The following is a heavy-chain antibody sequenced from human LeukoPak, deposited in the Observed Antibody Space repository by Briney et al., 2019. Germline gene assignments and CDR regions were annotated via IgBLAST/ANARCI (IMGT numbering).Heavy chain of an antibody. V-gene: IGHV3-7*01. Sequence: GGSLRLSCAASGFTFSSYWTSWVRQASGKGLEWVANIKQDGSEKYYVDSVKGRFTISRGNAKNSLYLQMNSLRAEDTAVYYCARDTVTIYYYYMDVWGKGTTVTVSS. CDR2: IKQDGSEK. CDR3: ARDTVTIYYYYMDV. J-gene: IGHJ6*03. D-gene: IGHD4-11*01. CDR1: GFTFSSYW.